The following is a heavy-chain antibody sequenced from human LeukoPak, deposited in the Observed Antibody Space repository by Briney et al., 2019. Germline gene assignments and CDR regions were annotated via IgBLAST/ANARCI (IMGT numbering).Heavy chain of an antibody. Sequence: SVKVSCKASGGTFSSYAISWGRQAPGQGLEWMGGIIPIFGTANYAQKFQGRVTITTDESTSTAYMELSSLRSEDTAVYYCAYCSGGSCYSVEYFQHWGQGTLVTVSS. V-gene: IGHV1-69*05. CDR3: AYCSGGSCYSVEYFQH. CDR2: IIPIFGTA. CDR1: GGTFSSYA. D-gene: IGHD2-15*01. J-gene: IGHJ1*01.